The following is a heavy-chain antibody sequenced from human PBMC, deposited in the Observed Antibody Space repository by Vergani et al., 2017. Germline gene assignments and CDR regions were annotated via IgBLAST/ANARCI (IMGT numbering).Heavy chain of an antibody. V-gene: IGHV1-24*01. J-gene: IGHJ5*02. CDR1: GYTLTELS. CDR3: ATDGGSGSYYKDGWFDP. CDR2: FDPEDGET. Sequence: QVQLVQSGAEVKKPGASVKVSCKVSGYTLTELSMHWVRQAPGKGLEWMGGFDPEDGETIYAEKFQGRVTITADTSTDTAYMELSSLRSEDTAVYYCATDGGSGSYYKDGWFDPWGQGTLVTVSS. D-gene: IGHD3-10*01.